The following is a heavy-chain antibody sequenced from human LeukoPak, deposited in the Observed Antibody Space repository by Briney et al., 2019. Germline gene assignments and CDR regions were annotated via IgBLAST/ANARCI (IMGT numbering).Heavy chain of an antibody. J-gene: IGHJ5*02. CDR2: VYYSGNT. V-gene: IGHV4-59*01. CDR3: ARGIIVGATWGENYNCFDP. CDR1: GGSISDYY. D-gene: IGHD1-26*01. Sequence: SETLSLTCTVSGGSISDYYWSWIRQPPGKGLEWIGFVYYSGNTNYNPSLASRVTISDHMSKNQVSLKLRSVTPADTAVYYCARGIIVGATWGENYNCFDPWGQGTLVTVSS.